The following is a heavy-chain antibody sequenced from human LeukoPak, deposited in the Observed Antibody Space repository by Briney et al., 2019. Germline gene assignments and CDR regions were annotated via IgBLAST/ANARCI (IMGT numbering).Heavy chain of an antibody. CDR1: GGSFSAYY. V-gene: IGHV4-34*01. CDR2: INHSGST. J-gene: IGHJ6*04. D-gene: IGHD6-6*01. CDR3: ARLPRVVRNPSGV. Sequence: PSETLSLTCAVYGGSFSAYYWSWIRQPPGKGLEWIGEINHSGSTNYNPSLKSRVTISVDTSKNQFSLKLSSVTAADTAVYYCARLPRVVRNPSGVWGKGTTVTVSS.